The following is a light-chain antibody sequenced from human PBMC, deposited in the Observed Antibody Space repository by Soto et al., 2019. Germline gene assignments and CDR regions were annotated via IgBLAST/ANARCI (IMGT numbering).Light chain of an antibody. CDR1: NSDIGAYDY. CDR3: SSYSSSLTLVI. V-gene: IGLV2-14*01. CDR2: EVT. Sequence: QSALTQPASVSESPGQSITISCTGTNSDIGAYDYVSWYQQHPGKAPKLMIYEVTNRPSGVSNRFSGSKSGNTASLTISGLQAEDEADYFCSSYSSSLTLVIFGGGTQLTVL. J-gene: IGLJ2*01.